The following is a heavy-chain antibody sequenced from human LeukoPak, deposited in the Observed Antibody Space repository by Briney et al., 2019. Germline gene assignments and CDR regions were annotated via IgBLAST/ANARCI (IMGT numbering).Heavy chain of an antibody. CDR3: ARVDSSGPLYYFDY. J-gene: IGHJ4*02. CDR1: GGSISSYY. V-gene: IGHV4-59*12. D-gene: IGHD6-19*01. Sequence: SETLSLTCTVSGGSISSYYWSWIRQPPGKGLEWIGYIYYSGSTNYNPSLKSRVTISVDTSKNQFSLKLSSVTAADTAVYYCARVDSSGPLYYFDYWGQGTLVTVSS. CDR2: IYYSGST.